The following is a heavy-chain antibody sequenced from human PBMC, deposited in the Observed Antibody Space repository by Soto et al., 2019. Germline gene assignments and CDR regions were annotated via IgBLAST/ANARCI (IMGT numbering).Heavy chain of an antibody. V-gene: IGHV3-7*05. CDR1: GFTFSSYW. J-gene: IGHJ6*02. CDR2: IKQDGSEK. D-gene: IGHD4-17*01. Sequence: EVQLVESGGGLVQPGGSLRLSCAASGFTFSSYWMSWVRQAPGKGLEWVANIKQDGSEKYYVDSVKGRFTISRDNAKNSPYLKMNSLRAEDTAVYYCARVRGIRYYYYYGMDVWGQGTTVTLSS. CDR3: ARVRGIRYYYYYGMDV.